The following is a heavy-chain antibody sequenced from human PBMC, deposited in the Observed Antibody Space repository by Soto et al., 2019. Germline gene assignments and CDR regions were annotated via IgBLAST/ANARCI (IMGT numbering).Heavy chain of an antibody. J-gene: IGHJ4*02. CDR3: ARAGRGNIAVAGTGIDY. V-gene: IGHV3-74*01. D-gene: IGHD6-19*01. CDR2: INSDGSST. CDR1: GFTFSSYW. Sequence: GGSLRLSCAASGFTFSSYWMHWVRQAPGKGLVWVSRINSDGSSTSYADSGKGRFTISRDNAKNTLYLQMNSLRAEDTAVYYCARAGRGNIAVAGTGIDYWGQGTLVTVSS.